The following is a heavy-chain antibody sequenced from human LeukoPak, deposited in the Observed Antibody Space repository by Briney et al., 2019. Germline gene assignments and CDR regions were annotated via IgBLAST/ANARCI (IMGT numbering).Heavy chain of an antibody. J-gene: IGHJ2*01. CDR3: ALRSRYWYSGP. CDR2: IYYSGSP. CDR1: GGSISSSSYY. D-gene: IGHD6-25*01. Sequence: SETLSLTCTVSGGSISSSSYYWRWIREPPGKALEWIGSIYYSGSPYYNPSLKSRVTISVDTSQNQFSLTLRCVTRADTRVFLCALRSRYWYSGPGGSGPLATVS. V-gene: IGHV4-39*01.